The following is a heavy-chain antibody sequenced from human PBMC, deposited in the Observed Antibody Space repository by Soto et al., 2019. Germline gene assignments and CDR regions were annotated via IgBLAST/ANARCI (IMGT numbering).Heavy chain of an antibody. V-gene: IGHV4-59*01. CDR1: GGCISSYY. CDR3: ASLQNSI. Sequence: PSETLSLTCTVSGGCISSYYWSWIRQPPGKGLEWIGYIYYSGSTNYNPSLKSRVTISVDTSKNQFSLKLSSVTAADTAVYYCASLQNSIWGQGTMVTVSS. J-gene: IGHJ3*02. D-gene: IGHD1-1*01. CDR2: IYYSGST.